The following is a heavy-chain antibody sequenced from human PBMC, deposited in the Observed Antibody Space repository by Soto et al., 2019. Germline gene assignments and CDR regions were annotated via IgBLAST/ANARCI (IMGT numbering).Heavy chain of an antibody. V-gene: IGHV4-30-4*01. J-gene: IGHJ4*02. CDR3: ARVPFYAPSGSYYIDY. Sequence: QVQLQESGPGLVKPSQTLSLSCTVSRGSISSGDYYWSWIRQPPGKGLEWIGYIYYSGSTYYNPSLKSRVTTSVGTAKRPFSLKLSSVTAADTAVYYCARVPFYAPSGSYYIDYWGQGTLVTVSS. D-gene: IGHD1-26*01. CDR1: RGSISSGDYY. CDR2: IYYSGST.